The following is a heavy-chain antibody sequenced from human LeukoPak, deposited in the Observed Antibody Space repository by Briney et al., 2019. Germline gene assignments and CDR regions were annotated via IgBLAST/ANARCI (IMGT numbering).Heavy chain of an antibody. CDR2: INPNTGGT. CDR1: GYTFTGYY. CDR3: ARRYDFWSGYPTAFDY. J-gene: IGHJ4*02. Sequence: ASVKVSCTASGYTFTGYYMYWVRQAHGQGLEWMGFINPNTGGTIYAQKFQARVTMTRDTSISTAYMELRGLISDDTAVYYCARRYDFWSGYPTAFDYWGQGTLVTVSS. D-gene: IGHD3-3*01. V-gene: IGHV1-2*02.